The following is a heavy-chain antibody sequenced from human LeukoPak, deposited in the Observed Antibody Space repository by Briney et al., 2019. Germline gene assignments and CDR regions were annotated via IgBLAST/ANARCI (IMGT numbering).Heavy chain of an antibody. Sequence: PGGSLRLSCAASGFTFSSYAMSWVRQAPGKGLEWVSAIVASGASTYYADSVKGRFTISSDNSKNTLFLQMNSLRAADTAIYHCAKVRVVGDYHWFFDLWGRGTLVTVSS. CDR3: AKVRVVGDYHWFFDL. V-gene: IGHV3-23*01. D-gene: IGHD4-17*01. CDR2: IVASGAST. J-gene: IGHJ2*01. CDR1: GFTFSSYA.